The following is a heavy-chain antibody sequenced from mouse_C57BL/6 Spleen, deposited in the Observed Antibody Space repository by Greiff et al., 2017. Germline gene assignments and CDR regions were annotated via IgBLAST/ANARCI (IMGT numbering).Heavy chain of an antibody. Sequence: VQLQQPGAELVKPGASVKMSCKASGYTFTSYWITWVKQRPGQGLEWIGDIYPGSGSTNYNEKFKNKATLTVDTSSSTAYMQLSSLTSEDSAVYYCARSRDYGNWMDDWGQGTSVTVSS. V-gene: IGHV1-55*01. CDR1: GYTFTSYW. D-gene: IGHD2-1*01. CDR3: ARSRDYGNWMDD. CDR2: IYPGSGST. J-gene: IGHJ4*01.